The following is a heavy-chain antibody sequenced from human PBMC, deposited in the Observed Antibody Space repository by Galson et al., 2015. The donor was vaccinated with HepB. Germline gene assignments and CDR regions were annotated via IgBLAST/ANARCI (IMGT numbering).Heavy chain of an antibody. D-gene: IGHD3-22*01. Sequence: SLRLSCAASGFTFSSYGMHWVRQAPGKGLEWVAVIWYDGSNKYYADSVKGRFTISRDNSKNTLYLQMNSLRAEDTAVYYCARENDYYDSSGYYSYYFDYWGQGTLVTVSS. CDR1: GFTFSSYG. J-gene: IGHJ4*02. V-gene: IGHV3-33*08. CDR2: IWYDGSNK. CDR3: ARENDYYDSSGYYSYYFDY.